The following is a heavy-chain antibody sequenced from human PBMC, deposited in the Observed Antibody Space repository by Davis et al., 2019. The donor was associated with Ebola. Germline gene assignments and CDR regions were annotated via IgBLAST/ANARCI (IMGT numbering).Heavy chain of an antibody. D-gene: IGHD1-26*01. Sequence: ASVNVSCKASGYTFTSYDINWVRQATGQGLEWMGWMNPNSGNTGYAQKFQGRVTMTRNTSISTAYMELSSLRSEDTAVYYCTSYAGTGAALYGMDVWGQGTTVTVSS. CDR3: TSYAGTGAALYGMDV. CDR2: MNPNSGNT. J-gene: IGHJ6*02. V-gene: IGHV1-8*01. CDR1: GYTFTSYD.